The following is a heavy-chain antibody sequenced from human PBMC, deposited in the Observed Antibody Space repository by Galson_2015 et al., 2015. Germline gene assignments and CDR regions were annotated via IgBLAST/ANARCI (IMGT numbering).Heavy chain of an antibody. CDR1: GFTFSSYS. CDR2: ISSSSSTI. CDR3: ARGVHYDILTGYPDWYFDL. Sequence: SLRLSCAASGFTFSSYSMNWVRQAPGKGLEWVSYISSSSSTIYYADSVKGRFTISRDNAKNSLYLQVNSLGDEDTAVYYCARGVHYDILTGYPDWYFDLWGRGTLVTVSS. D-gene: IGHD3-9*01. J-gene: IGHJ2*01. V-gene: IGHV3-48*02.